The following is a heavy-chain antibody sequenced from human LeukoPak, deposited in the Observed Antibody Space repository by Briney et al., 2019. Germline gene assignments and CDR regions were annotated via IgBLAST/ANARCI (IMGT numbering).Heavy chain of an antibody. CDR3: AKDVNYSPSGTFDY. J-gene: IGHJ4*02. Sequence: GRSLRLSCAASGFTFDDYAMHWVRQAPGKGLEWVSSISWNSGRMDYADSVKGRFTISRDNAKNSLYLQMNSLRVEDMALYYCAKDVNYSPSGTFDYWGQGTLVTVSS. D-gene: IGHD3-10*01. CDR1: GFTFDDYA. V-gene: IGHV3-9*03. CDR2: ISWNSGRM.